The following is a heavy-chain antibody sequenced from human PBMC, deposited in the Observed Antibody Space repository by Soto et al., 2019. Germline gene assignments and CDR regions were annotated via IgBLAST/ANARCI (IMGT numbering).Heavy chain of an antibody. V-gene: IGHV3-30*18. Sequence: QVQLVESGGGVVQPGRSLRLSCAASGFTFNNYGIHWVRQAPGKGLDWVAVISYDGSKKYYADSVKGRFTISRDNSKNTLYLQMNSLRAEDTAVYYCAKDPAADTPYYLDYSGQGTLVTVSS. J-gene: IGHJ4*02. D-gene: IGHD6-13*01. CDR3: AKDPAADTPYYLDY. CDR1: GFTFNNYG. CDR2: ISYDGSKK.